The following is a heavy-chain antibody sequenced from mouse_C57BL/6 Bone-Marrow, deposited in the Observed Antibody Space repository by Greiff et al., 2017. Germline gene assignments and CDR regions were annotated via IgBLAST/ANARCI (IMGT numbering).Heavy chain of an antibody. J-gene: IGHJ3*01. CDR3: ARAGFGYGSSYGWFAY. Sequence: QQSCKASGYTFTSYWMHWVKQRPGRGLEWIGRIDPNSGGTKYNEKFKSKATLTVDKPSSTAYMQLSSLTSEDSAVYYCARAGFGYGSSYGWFAYWGQGTLVTVSA. CDR1: GYTFTSYW. CDR2: IDPNSGGT. D-gene: IGHD1-1*01. V-gene: IGHV1-72*01.